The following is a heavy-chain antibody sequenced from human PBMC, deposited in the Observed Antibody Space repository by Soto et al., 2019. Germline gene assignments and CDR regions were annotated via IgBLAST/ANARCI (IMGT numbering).Heavy chain of an antibody. CDR1: GGTFSSYT. Sequence: QVQLVQSGAEVKKPGSSVKVSCKASGGTFSSYTISWVRQAPGQGLEWMGRIIPILGIANYAQKFQGRVTITADKSTSTAYMELSSLRSEDPAVYYCATSGYSYGTSPFDYWGQGTLVTVSS. CDR3: ATSGYSYGTSPFDY. V-gene: IGHV1-69*02. J-gene: IGHJ4*02. CDR2: IIPILGIA. D-gene: IGHD5-18*01.